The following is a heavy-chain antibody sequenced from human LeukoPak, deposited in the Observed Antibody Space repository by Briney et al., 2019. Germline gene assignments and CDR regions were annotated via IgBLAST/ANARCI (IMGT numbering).Heavy chain of an antibody. Sequence: SETLSLTCTVSGGSISSHYWSWIRQPPGKGLEWIGYMFYSGTTNYNPSLKSRVAISVDTSKKQFSLKLSSVTAADTAVYYCTQGGWYYFDNWGQGTLVTVSS. J-gene: IGHJ4*02. V-gene: IGHV4-59*11. CDR3: TQGGWYYFDN. CDR2: MFYSGTT. D-gene: IGHD2-15*01. CDR1: GGSISSHY.